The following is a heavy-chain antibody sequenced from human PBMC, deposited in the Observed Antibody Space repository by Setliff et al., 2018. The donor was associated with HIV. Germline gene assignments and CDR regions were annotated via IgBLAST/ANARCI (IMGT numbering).Heavy chain of an antibody. J-gene: IGHJ3*02. CDR2: ISAYNGNT. CDR1: GYTFTSYG. Sequence: ASVMVSCKASGYTFTSYGISWVRQAPGQGLEWMGWISAYNGNTNYAQKLQGRVTMTTDTSTSTAYMELRSLRSDDTAVYYCARDQITMVRGTLGALDIWGQGTMVTVSS. V-gene: IGHV1-18*01. D-gene: IGHD3-10*01. CDR3: ARDQITMVRGTLGALDI.